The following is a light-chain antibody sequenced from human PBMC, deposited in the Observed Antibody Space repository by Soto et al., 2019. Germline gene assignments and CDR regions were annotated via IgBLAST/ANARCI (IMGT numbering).Light chain of an antibody. Sequence: EIVXTQSPATLSXSPGERATLSCRASQSVSSYLAWYQQKPGQAPRLLIYDASNRATGIPARFSGSGSGTDFTLTISSLEPEDFAVYYCQQRSNWPLTFGGGTKVEIK. CDR2: DAS. CDR3: QQRSNWPLT. CDR1: QSVSSY. V-gene: IGKV3-11*01. J-gene: IGKJ4*01.